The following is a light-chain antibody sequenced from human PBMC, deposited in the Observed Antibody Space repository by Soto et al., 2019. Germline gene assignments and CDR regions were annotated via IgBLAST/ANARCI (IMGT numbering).Light chain of an antibody. Sequence: QSALTQPASVSGSPGQSITISCTGTSSDVGGYNYVSWYQQHPGKAPKLMIYDVSNRPSGVSNRFSGSKPGNTASLTISGLQAEDEADYYGSSYTSSSTLLYVFGTGTKLTVL. CDR2: DVS. CDR3: SSYTSSSTLLYV. V-gene: IGLV2-14*01. J-gene: IGLJ1*01. CDR1: SSDVGGYNY.